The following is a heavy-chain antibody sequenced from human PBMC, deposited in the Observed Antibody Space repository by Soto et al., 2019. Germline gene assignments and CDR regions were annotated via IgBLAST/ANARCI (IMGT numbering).Heavy chain of an antibody. V-gene: IGHV3-30-3*01. CDR2: ISYDGSNK. CDR1: GFTFSSYA. J-gene: IGHJ4*02. Sequence: GGSLRLSCAASGFTFSSYAMHWVRQAPGKGLEWVAVISYDGSNKYYADSVKGRFTISRDNSKNTLYLQMNSLRAEDTAVYYCARADSIAARGPFDYWGQGTLVTVSS. D-gene: IGHD6-6*01. CDR3: ARADSIAARGPFDY.